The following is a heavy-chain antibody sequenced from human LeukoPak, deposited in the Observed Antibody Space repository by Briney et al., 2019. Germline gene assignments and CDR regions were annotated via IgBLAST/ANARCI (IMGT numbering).Heavy chain of an antibody. Sequence: GGSLRLSCAASGFTFSSYGMHWVRQAPGKGLEWVAVISYDGSNKYYADSVKGRFTISRDNSKNTLYLQMNSLRAEDTAVYYCARDLGAVGNNWFDPWGQGTLVTVSS. CDR3: ARDLGAVGNNWFDP. J-gene: IGHJ5*02. V-gene: IGHV3-30*03. D-gene: IGHD6-19*01. CDR1: GFTFSSYG. CDR2: ISYDGSNK.